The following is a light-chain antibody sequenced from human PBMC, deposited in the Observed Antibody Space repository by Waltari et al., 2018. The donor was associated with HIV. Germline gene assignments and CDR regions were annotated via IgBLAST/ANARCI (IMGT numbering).Light chain of an antibody. CDR2: DAS. V-gene: IGKV3-11*01. Sequence: EIVLTQSPAILSVSPGETATLSYRASQSVQEFLAWYQRRPGQVPRLVVDDASKRAAGVPDRFSGSGFVTDFTLTISGLEPEDVAFYYCQHRTTWPPTFGGGTRVEIE. J-gene: IGKJ4*01. CDR1: QSVQEF. CDR3: QHRTTWPPT.